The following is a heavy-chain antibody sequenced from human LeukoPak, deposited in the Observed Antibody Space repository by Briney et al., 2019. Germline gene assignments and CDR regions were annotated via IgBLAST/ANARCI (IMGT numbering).Heavy chain of an antibody. CDR2: INPNSGGT. J-gene: IGHJ5*02. CDR3: ARDSDYGDGFDP. CDR1: GYTFIGYY. Sequence: GASVKVSCKASGYTFIGYYMHWVRQAPGQGLEWMGWINPNSGGTNYAQKFQGRVTMTRDTSISTAYMELSRLRSDDTAVYYCARDSDYGDGFDPWGQGTLVTVSS. V-gene: IGHV1-2*02. D-gene: IGHD4-17*01.